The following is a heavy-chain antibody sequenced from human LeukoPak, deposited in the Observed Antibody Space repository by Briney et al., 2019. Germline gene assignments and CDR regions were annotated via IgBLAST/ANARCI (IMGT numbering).Heavy chain of an antibody. CDR1: GGSISSYY. D-gene: IGHD3-10*01. CDR3: ARDGPYYYGSGSYL. J-gene: IGHJ4*02. V-gene: IGHV4-59*01. CDR2: IYYSGST. Sequence: TETLSLTCTVSGGSISSYYWSWIRQPPGKGLEWIGYIYYSGSTNYNPSLKSRVTISVDTSKNQFSLKLSSVTAADTAVYYCARDGPYYYGSGSYLWGQGTLVTVSS.